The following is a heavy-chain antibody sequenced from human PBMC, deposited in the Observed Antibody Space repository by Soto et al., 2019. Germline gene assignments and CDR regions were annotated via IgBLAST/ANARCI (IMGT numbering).Heavy chain of an antibody. V-gene: IGHV3-30*18. CDR2: ISYDGSNK. J-gene: IGHJ6*02. Sequence: QVQLVESGGGVVQPGRSLRLSCADSGFTFSSYAMHWVRQAPGKGLEWVAVISYDGSNKYYADSVKGRFTISRDNSKNTLYLQMNSLRAEDTAVYYCAKDRRPNYYYGMDVCGQGTTVTVSS. CDR1: GFTFSSYA. D-gene: IGHD6-25*01. CDR3: AKDRRPNYYYGMDV.